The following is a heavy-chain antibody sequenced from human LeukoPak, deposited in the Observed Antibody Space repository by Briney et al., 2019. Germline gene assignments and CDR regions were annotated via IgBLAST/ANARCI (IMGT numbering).Heavy chain of an antibody. J-gene: IGHJ6*03. CDR3: ARDPSGLGYYYFYMDV. CDR2: INANSGGT. D-gene: IGHD6-6*01. V-gene: IGHV1-2*06. Sequence: ASVKVSCKASGYIFSDFSIHWVRQAPGQGLEWMGRINANSGGTDFAQKFQGRVTMTRDTSVSTAYMELTGLRSDDTAVYYCARDPSGLGYYYFYMDVWGKGTTVTVSS. CDR1: GYIFSDFS.